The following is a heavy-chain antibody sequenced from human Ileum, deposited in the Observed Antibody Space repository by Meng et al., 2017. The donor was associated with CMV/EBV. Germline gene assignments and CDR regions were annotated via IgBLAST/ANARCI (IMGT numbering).Heavy chain of an antibody. CDR1: GGSISSYY. Sequence: CAVSGGSISSYYWSWLRQPPGKGLEWIGYIYYSGSTNYNPSLKSRVTISVDTSKNQFSLKLSSVTAADTAVYYCARDAHLTGHFDYWGQGTLVTVSS. J-gene: IGHJ4*02. CDR3: ARDAHLTGHFDY. D-gene: IGHD1-20*01. V-gene: IGHV4-59*01. CDR2: IYYSGST.